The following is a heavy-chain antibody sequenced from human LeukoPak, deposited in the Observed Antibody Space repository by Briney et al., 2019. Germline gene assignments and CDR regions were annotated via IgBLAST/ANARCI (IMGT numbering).Heavy chain of an antibody. J-gene: IGHJ3*02. CDR1: GGSISSGGYY. CDR2: IYYSGST. CDR3: AREWGPYCGGDCFRLGAFDI. D-gene: IGHD2-21*01. V-gene: IGHV4-31*03. Sequence: SETLSLTCTVSGGSISSGGYYWSWIRQHPGKGLEWIGYIYYSGSTYYNPSLKSRVTISVDTSKNQFSLKLSSVTAADTAVYYCAREWGPYCGGDCFRLGAFDIWGQGTMVTVSS.